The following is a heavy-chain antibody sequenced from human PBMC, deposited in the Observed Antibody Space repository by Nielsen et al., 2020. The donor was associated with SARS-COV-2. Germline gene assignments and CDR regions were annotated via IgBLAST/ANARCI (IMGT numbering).Heavy chain of an antibody. D-gene: IGHD3-9*01. J-gene: IGHJ4*02. CDR2: INPSGGST. V-gene: IGHV1-46*01. CDR1: GYTFTGYY. Sequence: ASVKVSCKASGYTFTGYYMHWVRQAPGQGLEWMGIINPSGGSTSYAQKFQGRVTMTRDTSTSTVYMELSSLRSEDTAVYYCARGPPVLRYFGHVDYWGQGTPVTVSS. CDR3: ARGPPVLRYFGHVDY.